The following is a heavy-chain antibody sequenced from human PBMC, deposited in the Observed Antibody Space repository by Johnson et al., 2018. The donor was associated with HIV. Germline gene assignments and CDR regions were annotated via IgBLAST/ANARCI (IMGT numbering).Heavy chain of an antibody. CDR1: GFIVSTNY. J-gene: IGHJ3*02. Sequence: VQLVESGGGLVQPGGSLRLSCAASGFIVSTNYMSWVRQAPGKGLEWVSVIYSGGSTYYADSVKGRFTISRDNSKNTLYLQMNSLRAEDTAVYYCAGEGSCYSCGAFDIWGQGTMVTVSS. CDR3: AGEGSCYSCGAFDI. CDR2: IYSGGST. V-gene: IGHV3-66*02. D-gene: IGHD2-15*01.